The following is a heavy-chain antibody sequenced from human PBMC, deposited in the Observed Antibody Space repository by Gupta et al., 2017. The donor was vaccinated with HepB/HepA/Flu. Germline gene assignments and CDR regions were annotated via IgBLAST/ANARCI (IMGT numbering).Heavy chain of an antibody. V-gene: IGHV3-23*01. Sequence: EVHLLQSGGGWVQPGGSLRLSVPAPDLTLTGTAMSWVRQAPGKGLEWVSGIGSDMRTHYADSVKGRFTISRDNSQNTVSLEMNSLRAEDTAVYYCAKDLHFWSAMDVWGEGTTVTVSS. CDR1: DLTLTGTA. D-gene: IGHD3-3*02. CDR2: IGSDMRT. CDR3: AKDLHFWSAMDV. J-gene: IGHJ6*03.